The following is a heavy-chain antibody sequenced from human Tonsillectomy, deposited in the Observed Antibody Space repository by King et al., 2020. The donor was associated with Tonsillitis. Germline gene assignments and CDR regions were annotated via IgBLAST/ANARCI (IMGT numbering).Heavy chain of an antibody. Sequence: DVQLVESGGGLVQPGVSLKLSCAASGFTFSSYEMNWVRQAPGKGLEWVSYITSSGSKIYYADSVKGRFTISRDNAKNTLSLQMNSLRGEDTAVYYCARENSSSGFYYYGMDVWGQGTTVTVSS. CDR2: ITSSGSKI. J-gene: IGHJ6*02. V-gene: IGHV3-48*03. CDR3: ARENSSSGFYYYGMDV. D-gene: IGHD3-22*01. CDR1: GFTFSSYE.